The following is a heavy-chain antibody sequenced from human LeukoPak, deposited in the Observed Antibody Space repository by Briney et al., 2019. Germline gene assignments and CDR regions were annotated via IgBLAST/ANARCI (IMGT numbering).Heavy chain of an antibody. D-gene: IGHD3-10*01. CDR1: GFTFSIYA. CDR3: VKDRPNYFGWNGHYYTRNGDS. V-gene: IGHV3-23*01. CDR2: ITSISDGT. J-gene: IGHJ5*01. Sequence: GGSLRLSCAASGFTFSIYAMSWVRQAPGEGLEWVSSITSISDGTFYADSVKGRFTISRDNSKSTLYLQMSSLRAEDTALYYCVKDRPNYFGWNGHYYTRNGDSWGQGTLVTVSS.